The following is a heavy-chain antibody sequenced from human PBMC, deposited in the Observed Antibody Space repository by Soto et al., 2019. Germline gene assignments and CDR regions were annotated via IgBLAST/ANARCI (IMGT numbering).Heavy chain of an antibody. J-gene: IGHJ5*02. CDR2: IYHSGST. D-gene: IGHD2-15*01. V-gene: IGHV4-4*02. Sequence: QVQLQESGPGLVKPSGTLSLTCAVSGGSISSSNWWSWVRQPPGKGLEWIGEIYHSGSTNYNPSLKSRVTISLDKSKNQFSLKLSSVTAAGTAVYYCARGSCSGGSCSSSFGWFDPWGQGTLVTVSS. CDR3: ARGSCSGGSCSSSFGWFDP. CDR1: GGSISSSNW.